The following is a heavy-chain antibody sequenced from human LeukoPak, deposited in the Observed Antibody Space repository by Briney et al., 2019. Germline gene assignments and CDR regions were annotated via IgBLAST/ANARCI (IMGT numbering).Heavy chain of an antibody. D-gene: IGHD3-16*01. CDR1: GGSISSYY. J-gene: IGHJ5*02. Sequence: SETLSLTCTVSGGSISSYYGSWIRQPPGKGLEWIGYIYYSGSTNYNPSLKSRVTISVDTSKNQFSLNLTSVTAADTAVYYCARFTPQGYGWGGYNRFDPWGQGTLVTVSS. V-gene: IGHV4-59*01. CDR2: IYYSGST. CDR3: ARFTPQGYGWGGYNRFDP.